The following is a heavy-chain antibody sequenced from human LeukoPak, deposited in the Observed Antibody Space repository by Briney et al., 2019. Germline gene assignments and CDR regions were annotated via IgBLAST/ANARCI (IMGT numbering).Heavy chain of an antibody. CDR1: GFTFSSYA. Sequence: GRSLRLSCAASGFTFSSYAMHWVRQAPGTGLEWVAVISYDGSNKYYADSVKGRFTISRDNSKNTLYLQMNSLRAEDTAVYYCARADSRTLDAFDIWGQGTMVTVSS. V-gene: IGHV3-30-3*01. D-gene: IGHD3-22*01. J-gene: IGHJ3*02. CDR2: ISYDGSNK. CDR3: ARADSRTLDAFDI.